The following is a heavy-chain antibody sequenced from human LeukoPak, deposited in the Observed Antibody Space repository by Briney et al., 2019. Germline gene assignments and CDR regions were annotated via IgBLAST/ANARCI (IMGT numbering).Heavy chain of an antibody. CDR1: GFIFSSFG. J-gene: IGHJ5*02. CDR2: IWYDASNK. D-gene: IGHD6-13*01. CDR3: VRGVGVSRFNYFDP. V-gene: IGHV3-33*01. Sequence: GGSLRLSCAASGFIFSSFGMHWVRQAPGKGLEWVAVIWYDASNKYYADSVKGRFTISRDNSKNTLFLQMNSLRDDDTAVYYCVRGVGVSRFNYFDPWGQGTLVIVSS.